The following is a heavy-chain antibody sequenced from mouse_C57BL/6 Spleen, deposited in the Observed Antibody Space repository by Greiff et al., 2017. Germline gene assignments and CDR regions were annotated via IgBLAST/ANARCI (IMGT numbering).Heavy chain of an antibody. CDR3: ARERNSNFYFDY. V-gene: IGHV5-16*01. CDR1: GFTFSDYY. J-gene: IGHJ2*01. CDR2: INYDGSST. Sequence: EVKLVESEGGLVQPGSSMKLSCTASGFTFSDYYMAWVRQVPEKGLEWVANINYDGSSTYYLDSLKSRFIISRDNAKNILYLQMSSLKSEDTATYYCARERNSNFYFDYWGQGTTLTVSS. D-gene: IGHD2-5*01.